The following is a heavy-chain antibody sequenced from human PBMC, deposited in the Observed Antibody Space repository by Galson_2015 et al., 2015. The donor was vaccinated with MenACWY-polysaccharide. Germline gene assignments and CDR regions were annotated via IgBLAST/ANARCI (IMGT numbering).Heavy chain of an antibody. CDR1: GFTFTSAW. Sequence: SLRLSCAVSGFTFTSAWMSWVRQAPGKGLEWVGRIKSRADSGTTDYGAPVKGRFSISRDDSKNMFYLQMNSLKTEDTAMYYCATGQYFEIWGRGTVVTVSS. J-gene: IGHJ3*02. V-gene: IGHV3-15*01. D-gene: IGHD2/OR15-2a*01. CDR2: IKSRADSGTT. CDR3: ATGQYFEI.